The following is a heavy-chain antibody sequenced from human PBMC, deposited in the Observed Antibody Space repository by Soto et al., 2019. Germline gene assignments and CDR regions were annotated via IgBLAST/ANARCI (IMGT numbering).Heavy chain of an antibody. Sequence: ASVEVSCKASGYTFTSYCISWVLQAPGQGLEWMGWISAYNGNTNYAQKLQGRVTMTTDTSTSTAYMELRSLRSDDTAVYYCASPNYYDSSGRGAFDIWGQGTMVTVSS. CDR1: GYTFTSYC. CDR2: ISAYNGNT. CDR3: ASPNYYDSSGRGAFDI. V-gene: IGHV1-18*04. D-gene: IGHD3-22*01. J-gene: IGHJ3*02.